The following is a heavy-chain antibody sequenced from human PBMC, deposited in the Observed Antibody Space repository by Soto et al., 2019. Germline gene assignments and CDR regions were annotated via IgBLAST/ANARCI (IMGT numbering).Heavy chain of an antibody. Sequence: QITLKESGPALVKPTQTLTLTCTFSGFSLSTSGVGVGWIRQPPGKALEWLALFYWDDDQRYSPSLKSRLTITKDTSKNQVVLTMTNMAPVDTATYYCAHSYSSGFVAEYSQHWGQGTLVTVSS. J-gene: IGHJ1*01. V-gene: IGHV2-5*02. CDR3: AHSYSSGFVAEYSQH. CDR2: FYWDDDQ. D-gene: IGHD6-19*01. CDR1: GFSLSTSGVG.